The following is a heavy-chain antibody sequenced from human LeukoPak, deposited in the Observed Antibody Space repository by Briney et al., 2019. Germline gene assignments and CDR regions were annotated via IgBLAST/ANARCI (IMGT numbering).Heavy chain of an antibody. Sequence: PGGSLRLSCAASGFTVSSNYMSWVRQAPGKGLEWVSVIYSGGSTYYADSVKGRFTISRDNPKNTLYLQMNSLRAEDTAVYYCARSWGLRWTFDYWGQGTLVTVSS. D-gene: IGHD4-17*01. CDR1: GFTVSSNY. V-gene: IGHV3-66*01. CDR3: ARSWGLRWTFDY. J-gene: IGHJ4*02. CDR2: IYSGGST.